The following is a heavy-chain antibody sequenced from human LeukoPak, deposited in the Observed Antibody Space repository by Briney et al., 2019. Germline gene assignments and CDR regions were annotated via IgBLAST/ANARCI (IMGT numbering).Heavy chain of an antibody. Sequence: PGRSLRLSCAASGFTFSSYAMHWVRQAPGKGLEWVASITLSGGSTFYADSVKGRFTISRDNSKNTLYLQMNSLSAEDTAVYYCAKRGNPAVGHHYLDVWGKGTTVSVSS. CDR1: GFTFSSYA. D-gene: IGHD2-2*01. CDR2: ITLSGGST. V-gene: IGHV3-23*01. CDR3: AKRGNPAVGHHYLDV. J-gene: IGHJ6*03.